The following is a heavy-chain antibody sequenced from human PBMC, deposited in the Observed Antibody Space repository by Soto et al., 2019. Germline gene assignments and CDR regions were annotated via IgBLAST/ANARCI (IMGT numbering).Heavy chain of an antibody. D-gene: IGHD4-17*01. CDR2: IYYSGST. J-gene: IGHJ4*02. CDR3: ASYGVNSVYFDY. Sequence: QVQLQESGPGLVKPSQTLSLTCTVSGGSTSSGDYYWSWIRQRPGKGLEWIGYIYYSGSTYYNPSLKSRVTISVDTSKNQFSLKLSSVTAADTAVYYYASYGVNSVYFDYWGQGTLVTVSS. V-gene: IGHV4-30-4*01. CDR1: GGSTSSGDYY.